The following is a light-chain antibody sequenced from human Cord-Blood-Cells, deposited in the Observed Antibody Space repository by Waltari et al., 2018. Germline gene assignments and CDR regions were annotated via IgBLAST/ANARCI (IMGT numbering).Light chain of an antibody. CDR3: QQSYSTPLT. CDR1: QSISSY. Sequence: PIIPSPSSLSASYGDRPTNTCRASQSISSYLNWYQQKPGKAPKLLIYAASSLQSGVPSRFSGSGSGTDFTLTISSLQPEDFATYYCQQSYSTPLTFGGGTKVEIK. J-gene: IGKJ4*01. V-gene: IGKV1-39*01. CDR2: AAS.